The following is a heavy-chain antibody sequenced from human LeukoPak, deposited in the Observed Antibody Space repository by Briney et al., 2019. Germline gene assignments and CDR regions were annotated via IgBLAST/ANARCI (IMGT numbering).Heavy chain of an antibody. Sequence: SVKVSCKASGGTFSSYAISWVRQAPGQGLEWMGRIIPILGIANYAQKFQGRVTITADKSTSTAYMELSSLRSEDTAVYYCARGGYGNYGMDVWGQGTTVTVSS. CDR2: IIPILGIA. CDR1: GGTFSSYA. V-gene: IGHV1-69*04. CDR3: ARGGYGNYGMDV. J-gene: IGHJ6*02. D-gene: IGHD6-13*01.